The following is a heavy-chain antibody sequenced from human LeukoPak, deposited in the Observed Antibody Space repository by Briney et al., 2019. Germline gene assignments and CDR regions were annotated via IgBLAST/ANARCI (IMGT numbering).Heavy chain of an antibody. D-gene: IGHD4-23*01. J-gene: IGHJ4*02. Sequence: ASVKVSCKASGYTFTGYYMHWVRQAPGQGLEWMGWINPNGGGTNYAQKFQGRVTMTRDTSISTAYMELSRLRSDDTAVYYCARDGYGGNVPDYWGQGTLVTVST. CDR1: GYTFTGYY. CDR3: ARDGYGGNVPDY. V-gene: IGHV1-2*02. CDR2: INPNGGGT.